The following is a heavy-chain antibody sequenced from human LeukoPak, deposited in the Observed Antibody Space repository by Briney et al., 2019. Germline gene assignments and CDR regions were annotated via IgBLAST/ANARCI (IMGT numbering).Heavy chain of an antibody. CDR2: IYPGDSDT. Sequence: GESLKISCKGSGYSFTSDWIGWVRQMPGKGLEWMGIIYPGDSDTRYSPSFQGQVTISADKSIRTAYLQWSSLKASDTAMYYCARLGDLYGDYGIHDYWGQGTLVTVSS. J-gene: IGHJ4*02. CDR3: ARLGDLYGDYGIHDY. V-gene: IGHV5-51*01. D-gene: IGHD4-17*01. CDR1: GYSFTSDW.